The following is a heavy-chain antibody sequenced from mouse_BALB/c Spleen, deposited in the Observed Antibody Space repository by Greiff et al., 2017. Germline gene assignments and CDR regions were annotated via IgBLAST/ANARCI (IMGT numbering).Heavy chain of an antibody. D-gene: IGHD6-5*01. CDR3: ARTYDSYAMDY. Sequence: EVKLMESGGGLVQPGGSRKLSCAASGFTFSSFGMHWVRQAPEKGLEWVAYISSGSSTIYYADTVKGRFTISRDNPKNTLFLQMTSLRSEDTAMYYCARTYDSYAMDYWGQGTSVTVSS. CDR2: ISSGSSTI. CDR1: GFTFSSFG. J-gene: IGHJ4*01. V-gene: IGHV5-17*02.